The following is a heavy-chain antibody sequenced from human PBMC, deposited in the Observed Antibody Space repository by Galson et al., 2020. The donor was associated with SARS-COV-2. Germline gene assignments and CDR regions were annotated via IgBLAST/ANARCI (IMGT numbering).Heavy chain of an antibody. CDR2: IRSRANNYAT. CDR3: TRVPPYSNSFWDAFDI. V-gene: IGHV3-73*01. CDR1: GFTFSDSG. J-gene: IGHJ3*02. Sequence: GGSLRLSCASSGFTFSDSGMYWVRQASGKGLEWVGRIRSRANNYATEYAASVKGTFTISRDDSQNTAYLQMNSLKTEDTAVYYCTRVPPYSNSFWDAFDIWGQGTMVTVSS. D-gene: IGHD4-4*01.